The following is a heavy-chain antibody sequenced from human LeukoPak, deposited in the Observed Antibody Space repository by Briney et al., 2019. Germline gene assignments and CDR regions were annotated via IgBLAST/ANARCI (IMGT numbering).Heavy chain of an antibody. CDR1: GGSFSGYY. Sequence: SETLSLTCDVYGGSFSGYYWGWIRQPPGKGLEWIGSIYYSGSTYYDPSLKIRVTISIDTSKNQFSLKLSSVTAADTAVYYYARVSWGPYNWFDPWGQGTMVTVSS. J-gene: IGHJ5*02. CDR3: ARVSWGPYNWFDP. CDR2: IYYSGST. D-gene: IGHD3-16*01. V-gene: IGHV4-34*01.